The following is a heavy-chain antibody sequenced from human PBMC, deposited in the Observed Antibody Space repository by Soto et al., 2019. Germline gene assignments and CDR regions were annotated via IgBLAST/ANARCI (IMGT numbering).Heavy chain of an antibody. V-gene: IGHV4-31*03. CDR2: IYYSGST. CDR3: ARDYYGSGIGGHWFDP. CDR1: GGSISSVGYY. J-gene: IGHJ5*02. D-gene: IGHD3-10*01. Sequence: QVQLQESGPGLVKPSQTLSLTCTVSGGSISSVGYYWSWIRQHPGKGLEWIGYIYYSGSTYYNPSLKSRVTISVDTSKNQFYLKLSSVTAADTAVYYCARDYYGSGIGGHWFDPWGQGTLVTVSS.